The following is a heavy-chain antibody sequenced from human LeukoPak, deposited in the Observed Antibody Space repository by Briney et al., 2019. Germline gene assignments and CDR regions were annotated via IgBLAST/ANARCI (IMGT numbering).Heavy chain of an antibody. CDR1: GFTFSSYT. J-gene: IGHJ1*01. CDR3: ARPGGLVEYFQH. CDR2: IAGSSGYI. V-gene: IGHV3-21*01. D-gene: IGHD3/OR15-3a*01. Sequence: GGSLRLSCAASGFTFSSYTMNWVRQAPGKGLEWVSSIAGSSGYISYADSVKGRFTISRDNAKKSLYLQMTSLTAEDTAVYYCARPGGLVEYFQHWGQGTLVTVSS.